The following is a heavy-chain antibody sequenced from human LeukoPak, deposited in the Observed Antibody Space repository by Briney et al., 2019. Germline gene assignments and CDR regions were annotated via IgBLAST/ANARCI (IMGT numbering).Heavy chain of an antibody. V-gene: IGHV3-30-3*01. CDR2: ISYDGSNK. CDR1: GFTFSSYA. J-gene: IGHJ6*02. Sequence: PGGSLRLSCAASGFTFSSYAMHWVRQAPGKGLEWVAVISYDGSNKYYADSVKGRFTISRDNTKNSLYLQMSSLRDDDTAVYYCARSSLLHSNAMDVWGQGTTVTVSS. CDR3: ARSSLLHSNAMDV. D-gene: IGHD5-18*01.